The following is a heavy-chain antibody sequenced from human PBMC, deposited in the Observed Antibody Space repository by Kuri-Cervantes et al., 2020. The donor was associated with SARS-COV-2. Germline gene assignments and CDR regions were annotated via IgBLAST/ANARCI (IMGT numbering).Heavy chain of an antibody. V-gene: IGHV4-39*07. J-gene: IGHJ6*02. CDR1: GGSISSNIYF. CDR2: IYYSGST. CDR3: VRQKFCSSSTCPMPNYYYYGMDV. D-gene: IGHD2-2*01. Sequence: SETLSLTCTVSGGSISSNIYFWGWIRQPPGKGPEWIGTIYYSGSTYYISSLKSRVTISQDTSKNQFSLKLSSVTAADTAVYYCVRQKFCSSSTCPMPNYYYYGMDVWGQGTTVTVSS.